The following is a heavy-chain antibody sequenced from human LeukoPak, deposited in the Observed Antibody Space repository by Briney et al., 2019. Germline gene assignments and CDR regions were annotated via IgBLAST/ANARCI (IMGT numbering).Heavy chain of an antibody. D-gene: IGHD1-26*01. Sequence: HPGGSLRLSCAASGFAVSTNYLSWVRQAPGKGLEWVSVIYSDGSTYYTDSVKGRFTISGDNSKNTLYLQMNSLRPEDTAVYYCARDQRSESYYPWGWFDPWGQGTLVTVSS. CDR3: ARDQRSESYYPWGWFDP. CDR2: IYSDGST. CDR1: GFAVSTNY. J-gene: IGHJ5*02. V-gene: IGHV3-66*02.